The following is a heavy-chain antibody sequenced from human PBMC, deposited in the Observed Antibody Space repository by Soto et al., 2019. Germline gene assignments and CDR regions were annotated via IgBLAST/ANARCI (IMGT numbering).Heavy chain of an antibody. CDR2: IYYGST. Sequence: QLQLQESGSGLVKPSQTLSLTCAVSGGSISSGGSSWSWIRQPPGKGLEWIGYIYYGSTYYNPSLKSRVTIAVDRSKTQFSLTLSSVNAAEPAVYYCATTPDIWGQGTMVTVS. V-gene: IGHV4-30-2*01. J-gene: IGHJ3*02. CDR1: GGSISSGGSS. CDR3: ATTPDI.